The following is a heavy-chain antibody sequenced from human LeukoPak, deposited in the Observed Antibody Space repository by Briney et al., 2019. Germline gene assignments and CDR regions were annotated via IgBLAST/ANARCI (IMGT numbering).Heavy chain of an antibody. Sequence: SETLSLTCTVSGGSISSSSYYWGWIRQPPGKGLEWIGSIYYSGSTYYNPSLKSRVTISVDTSKNQFSLKLSSVTAAGAAVYYCARLPNLTGGLDPWGQGTLVTVSS. J-gene: IGHJ5*02. CDR1: GGSISSSSYY. CDR2: IYYSGST. D-gene: IGHD1-7*01. V-gene: IGHV4-39*01. CDR3: ARLPNLTGGLDP.